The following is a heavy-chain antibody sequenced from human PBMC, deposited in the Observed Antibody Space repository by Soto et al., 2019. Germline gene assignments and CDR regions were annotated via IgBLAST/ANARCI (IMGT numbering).Heavy chain of an antibody. J-gene: IGHJ5*02. V-gene: IGHV1-18*01. CDR3: ARDDPVYNGNRRFDP. CDR2: ISAYNGNT. CDR1: GYTFTSYG. D-gene: IGHD1-20*01. Sequence: ASVKVSCTASGYTFTSYGISWVLQAPGQGLEWMGWISAYNGNTNYAQKLQGRVTMTTDTSTSTAYMELRSLRSDDTAVYYCARDDPVYNGNRRFDPWGQGTLVTVSS.